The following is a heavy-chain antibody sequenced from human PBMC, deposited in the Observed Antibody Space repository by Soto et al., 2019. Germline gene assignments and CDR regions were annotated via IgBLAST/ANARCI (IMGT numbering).Heavy chain of an antibody. CDR2: INHSGST. CDR3: ARDRGGIWQQLTRIHYFDY. CDR1: GGSFSGYY. Sequence: SETLSLTCAVYGGSFSGYYWSWIRQPPGKGLEWIGEINHSGSTNYNPSLKSRVTISVDTSKNQFSLKLSSVTAADTAVYYCARDRGGIWQQLTRIHYFDYWGQGTLVTVSS. D-gene: IGHD6-13*01. V-gene: IGHV4-34*01. J-gene: IGHJ4*02.